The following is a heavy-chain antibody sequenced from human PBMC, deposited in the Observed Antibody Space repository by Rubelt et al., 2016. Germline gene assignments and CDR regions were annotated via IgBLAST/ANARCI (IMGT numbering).Heavy chain of an antibody. CDR3: ARGKTVAEY. D-gene: IGHD6-19*01. Sequence: QLQLQESGPGLVKPSETLSLTCSVSGGSISSSSYYWGWIRQPPGKGLEWIGIISYIGRTYYSPSLKSRVTISVDTSKNQFSLKLRSVTAAETARYYWARGKTVAEYWGQGTPITGSS. V-gene: IGHV4-39*01. J-gene: IGHJ4*02. CDR2: ISYIGRT. CDR1: GGSISSSSYY.